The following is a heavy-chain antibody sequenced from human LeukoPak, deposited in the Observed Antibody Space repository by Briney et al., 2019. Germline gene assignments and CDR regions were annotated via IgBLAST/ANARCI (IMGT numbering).Heavy chain of an antibody. Sequence: QPGGSLRLSCAASGFTVSSNYMSWVRQAPGKGLEWVSVIYSGGSTYYADSVKGRFTISRDNSKNTLYLQMNSLRAEDTAVYYCAKDKAAYNWNEVDYWGQGTLVTVSS. CDR3: AKDKAAYNWNEVDY. D-gene: IGHD1-1*01. CDR2: IYSGGST. J-gene: IGHJ4*02. CDR1: GFTVSSNY. V-gene: IGHV3-53*05.